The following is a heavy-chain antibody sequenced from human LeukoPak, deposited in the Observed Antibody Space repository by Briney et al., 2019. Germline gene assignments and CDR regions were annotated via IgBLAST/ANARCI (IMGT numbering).Heavy chain of an antibody. Sequence: ASVKVSCKASGYTFTSYYMHWVRQAPGQGLEWMGIINPSGGSTSYAQKFQGRVTMTRDTSTSTVYMELSSLRSEDTAVCYCARLGSRXGYESXFDYXXQGTLVTVSS. V-gene: IGHV1-46*01. J-gene: IGHJ4*02. CDR2: INPSGGST. CDR3: ARLGSRXGYESXFDY. CDR1: GYTFTSYY. D-gene: IGHD5-24*01.